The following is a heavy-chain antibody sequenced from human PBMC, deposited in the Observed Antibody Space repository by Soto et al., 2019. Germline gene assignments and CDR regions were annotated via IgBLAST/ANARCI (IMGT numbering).Heavy chain of an antibody. V-gene: IGHV1-69*13. CDR2: IIPIFGTA. D-gene: IGHD3-22*01. CDR3: ARSSIVVVTQEYYYYGMDV. CDR1: GGTFSSYA. Sequence: GASVKVSCKASGGTFSSYAISWVRQAPGQGLEWMGGIIPIFGTANYAQKFQGRVTITADESTSTAYMELSSLRSEDTAVYYCARSSIVVVTQEYYYYGMDVWGQGTTVTVSS. J-gene: IGHJ6*02.